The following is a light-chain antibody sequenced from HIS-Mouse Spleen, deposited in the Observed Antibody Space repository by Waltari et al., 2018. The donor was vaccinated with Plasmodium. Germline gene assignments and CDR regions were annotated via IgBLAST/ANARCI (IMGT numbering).Light chain of an antibody. CDR1: ALPKQY. J-gene: IGLJ3*02. V-gene: IGLV3-25*03. CDR2: KDS. Sequence: SYELTQPPSVSVSPGQTARITCSGDALPKQYAYCYQQKPGQAPVLVIYKDSERHSGIPERFSGSSSGTTVTLTISGVQAEDEADYYCQSADSSGTPNWVFGGGTKLTVL. CDR3: QSADSSGTPNWV.